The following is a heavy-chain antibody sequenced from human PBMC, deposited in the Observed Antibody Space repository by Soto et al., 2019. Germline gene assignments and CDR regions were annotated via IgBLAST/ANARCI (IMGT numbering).Heavy chain of an antibody. CDR3: ARDLLYGSGSYIYYYGMDV. J-gene: IGHJ6*02. CDR2: ISSSSSYI. V-gene: IGHV3-21*01. D-gene: IGHD3-10*01. CDR1: GFTFSSYS. Sequence: PGGSLRLSCAASGFTFSSYSMNWVRQAPGKGLEWVSSISSSSSYIYYADSVKGRFTISRDNAKNSLYLQMNSLRAEDTAVYYCARDLLYGSGSYIYYYGMDVWGQGTTVTVSS.